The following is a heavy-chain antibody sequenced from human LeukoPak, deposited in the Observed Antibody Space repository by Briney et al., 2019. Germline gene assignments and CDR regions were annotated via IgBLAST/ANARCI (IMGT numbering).Heavy chain of an antibody. D-gene: IGHD5/OR15-5a*01. V-gene: IGHV4-59*01. Sequence: ASETLSLTCTVSGGSISSYYWSWIRQPPGKGLEWIGYIYYSGSTNYNPSLKSRVTISVDTSKNQFSLKLSSVTAADTAVYYCARGGPSTIPLNYFDYWGQGTLVTVSS. CDR1: GGSISSYY. CDR2: IYYSGST. CDR3: ARGGPSTIPLNYFDY. J-gene: IGHJ4*02.